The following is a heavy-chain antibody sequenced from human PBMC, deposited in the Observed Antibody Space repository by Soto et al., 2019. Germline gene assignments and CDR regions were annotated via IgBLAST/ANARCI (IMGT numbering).Heavy chain of an antibody. CDR2: IYYSGST. J-gene: IGHJ4*02. Sequence: QVQLQESGPGLVKPSQTLSLTCTVSGGSISSGDYYWSWIRQPPGKGLEWIGYIYYSGSTYYNPSLKSRVTISVDTSKTPFTLKLRTVTAADTAVYYCARDGGSIAARSIDYWGQGTLVTVSS. CDR3: ARDGGSIAARSIDY. V-gene: IGHV4-30-4*01. D-gene: IGHD6-6*01. CDR1: GGSISSGDYY.